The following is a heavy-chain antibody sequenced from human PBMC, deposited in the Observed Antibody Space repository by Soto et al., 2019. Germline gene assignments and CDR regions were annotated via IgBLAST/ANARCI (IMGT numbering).Heavy chain of an antibody. Sequence: QVQLVQSGAEVKKPGASVKVSCKASGYTFTSYGISWVRQAPGQGLEWMGWISAYNGNTNYAQKLRGRVTMTTDTSTSTAYMELRSLRTDATAVYYCARDGITKPPGSRFDPWGQGTLVTVSS. D-gene: IGHD3-3*01. V-gene: IGHV1-18*01. CDR1: GYTFTSYG. J-gene: IGHJ5*02. CDR3: ARDGITKPPGSRFDP. CDR2: ISAYNGNT.